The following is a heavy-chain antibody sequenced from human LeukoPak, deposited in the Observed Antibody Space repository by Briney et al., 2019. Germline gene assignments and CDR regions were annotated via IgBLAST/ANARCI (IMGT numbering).Heavy chain of an antibody. V-gene: IGHV3-30*18. CDR1: GFTFSSYG. CDR2: ISYDGSNK. CDR3: AKDYGRDYYYDSSGYPDNWFDP. D-gene: IGHD3-22*01. J-gene: IGHJ5*02. Sequence: PGGSLRLSCAASGFTFSSYGMHWVRQAPGKGLEWVAVISYDGSNKYYADSVKGRFTISRDNSKNTLYLQMNSLRAEDTAVYYCAKDYGRDYYYDSSGYPDNWFDPWGQGTLVTVSS.